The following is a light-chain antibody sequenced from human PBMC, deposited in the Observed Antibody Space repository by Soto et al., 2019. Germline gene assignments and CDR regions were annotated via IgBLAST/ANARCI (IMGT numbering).Light chain of an antibody. Sequence: ETVLTQSPGTLSLSPEERVNLSCRTTQSVSSNYIAWYQQKPGHAPRLLVHGASSRATGILDRFSDSVSGSEFTLTISRLVPDDFTVYYCQQFDSSGVTFCPGTKVYI. CDR1: QSVSSNY. V-gene: IGKV3-20*01. CDR3: QQFDSSGVT. J-gene: IGKJ3*01. CDR2: GAS.